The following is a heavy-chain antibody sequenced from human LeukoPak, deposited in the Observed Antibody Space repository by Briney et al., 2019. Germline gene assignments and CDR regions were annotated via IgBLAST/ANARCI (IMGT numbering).Heavy chain of an antibody. J-gene: IGHJ6*02. D-gene: IGHD1-26*01. CDR3: ARDQRVGATVYYYGMDV. CDR1: GFTFSSYS. CDR2: ISSSSSYI. V-gene: IGHV3-21*01. Sequence: GGSLRLSCAASGFTFSSYSMNWVRQAPGKGLEWVSSISSSSSYIYYADSVKGRFTISRDNAKNSLYLQMNSLRAEDTAVYYCARDQRVGATVYYYGMDVWGQGTTVTVSS.